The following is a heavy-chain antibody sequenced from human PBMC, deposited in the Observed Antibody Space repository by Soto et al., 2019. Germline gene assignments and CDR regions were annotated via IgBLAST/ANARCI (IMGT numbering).Heavy chain of an antibody. CDR3: AIQRRLSAVTTGRITFDI. D-gene: IGHD4-17*01. J-gene: IGHJ3*02. CDR2: IYSAGST. CDR1: GFSVSDNY. Sequence: EVRLVETGGGLVQPGGSLRLSCAASGFSVSDNYMSWVRQAPGKGLEWVSVIYSAGSTYYPDSVKGRFTISRDNSKNTLYLQMNSLRAEDKAVYYCAIQRRLSAVTTGRITFDIRGQGTMVTVSS. V-gene: IGHV3-53*02.